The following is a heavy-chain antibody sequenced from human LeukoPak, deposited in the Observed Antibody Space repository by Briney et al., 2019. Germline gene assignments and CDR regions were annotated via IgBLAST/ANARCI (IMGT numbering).Heavy chain of an antibody. CDR3: AKDGGAYYSAFDI. CDR1: GFTFSEHY. Sequence: GGSLRLSCAASGFTFSEHYMSWIRQAPGKGLEWVAVIWYDGSDEKYADSVQGRFTISRDNSKDTLYLQMNSQRAEDTAVYFCAKDGGAYYSAFDIWGQGTLVTVSS. V-gene: IGHV3-33*03. J-gene: IGHJ3*02. CDR2: IWYDGSDE. D-gene: IGHD2-21*01.